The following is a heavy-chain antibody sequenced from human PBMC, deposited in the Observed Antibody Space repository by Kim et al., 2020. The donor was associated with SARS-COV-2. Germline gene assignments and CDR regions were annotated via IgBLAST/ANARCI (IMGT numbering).Heavy chain of an antibody. D-gene: IGHD3-22*01. CDR2: ISYDGSNK. J-gene: IGHJ6*02. CDR3: ARYYYGSSGYRSLDGMDV. CDR1: GFTFSSYA. Sequence: GGSLRLSCAASGFTFSSYAMHWVRQAPGKGLEWVAVISYDGSNKYYADSVKGRFTISRDNSKNTLYLQMNSLRAEDTAVYYCARYYYGSSGYRSLDGMDVGGQGTTVTVSS. V-gene: IGHV3-30-3*01.